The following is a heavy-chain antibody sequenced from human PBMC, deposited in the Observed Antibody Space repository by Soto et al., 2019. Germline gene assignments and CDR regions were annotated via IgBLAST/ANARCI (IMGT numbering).Heavy chain of an antibody. D-gene: IGHD6-19*01. Sequence: SETLSLTCTVSGGSISSYYWSWIRQPPGKGLEWIGYIYHSGNTYYNPSLESRVTISVDTSNNQFSLKLNSVTAADTAVYYCALGACGCLGWFGPRGKGILITVS. V-gene: IGHV4-59*01. CDR3: ALGACGCLGWFGP. CDR1: GGSISSYY. CDR2: IYHSGNT. J-gene: IGHJ5*02.